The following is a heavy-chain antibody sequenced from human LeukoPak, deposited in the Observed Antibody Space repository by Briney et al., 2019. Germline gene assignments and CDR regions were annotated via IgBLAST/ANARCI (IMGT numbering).Heavy chain of an antibody. CDR2: ISSSGSYI. J-gene: IGHJ5*02. Sequence: GGSLRLSCAASGFTFSSYNMNWVRQAPGKGLEWVSSISSSGSYIYYPDSVKGRFTISRDNAKNSLYLQVSSLRAEDTAVYYCAKDKAYGDYPNWFDPWGQGTLVTVSS. CDR3: AKDKAYGDYPNWFDP. CDR1: GFTFSSYN. D-gene: IGHD4-17*01. V-gene: IGHV3-21*01.